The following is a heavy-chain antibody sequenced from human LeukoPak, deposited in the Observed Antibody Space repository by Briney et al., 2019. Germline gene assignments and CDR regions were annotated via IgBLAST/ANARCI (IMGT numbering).Heavy chain of an antibody. CDR1: GGSFSGYY. CDR2: INHSGST. D-gene: IGHD3-10*01. J-gene: IGHJ4*02. V-gene: IGHV4-34*01. Sequence: SETLSLTCAVYGGSFSGYYWSWIRQPPGKGLEWNGEINHSGSTNYNPSLKSRVTIPVDTSKNQFSLKLSSVTAADTAVYYCARSSRRSYYYGSGRVPGFDYWGQGTLVTVSS. CDR3: ARSSRRSYYYGSGRVPGFDY.